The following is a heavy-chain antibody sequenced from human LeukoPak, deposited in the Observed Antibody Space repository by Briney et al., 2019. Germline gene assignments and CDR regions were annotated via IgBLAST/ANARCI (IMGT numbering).Heavy chain of an antibody. CDR1: GGSISSYY. CDR3: AGLIRPGWFDP. Sequence: PSETLSLTCTVSGGSISSYYWGWIRQPPAKGQEWIANIYYIGSTYYNPYLKSRVTISVDTSKNQFSLKLSSVTAADTAVYYCAGLIRPGWFDPWGQGTLVTVSS. V-gene: IGHV4-39*01. J-gene: IGHJ5*02. CDR2: IYYIGST. D-gene: IGHD1-14*01.